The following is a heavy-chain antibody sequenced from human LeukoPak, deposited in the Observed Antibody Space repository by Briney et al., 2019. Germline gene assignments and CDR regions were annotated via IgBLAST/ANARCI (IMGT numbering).Heavy chain of an antibody. CDR1: GGTISRNY. Sequence: SETLSLTCTVSGGTISRNYWSWIRQPPGKGLEWVAYIDYSGSTNYNPSLKSRVTISVDTSKKQFSLKLSSVTAADTAVYYCAGAWATVSNYYGSGSYGWYFDLWGRGTLVTVSS. V-gene: IGHV4-59*01. CDR2: IDYSGST. D-gene: IGHD3-10*01. J-gene: IGHJ2*01. CDR3: AGAWATVSNYYGSGSYGWYFDL.